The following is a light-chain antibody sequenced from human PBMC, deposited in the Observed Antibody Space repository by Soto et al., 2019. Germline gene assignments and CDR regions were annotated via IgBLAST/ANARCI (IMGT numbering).Light chain of an antibody. CDR2: AAS. CDR1: QNIGSG. V-gene: IGKV3-15*01. Sequence: EILMTQSPATLSVSPGEGATLSCRASQNIGSGLAWYQQKPGQAPRLLIYAASARVTGVQARFSGSGSGTEFTLTISSLQSEDFAVYYCQQTNTWPYTFGQGTKVDIK. CDR3: QQTNTWPYT. J-gene: IGKJ2*01.